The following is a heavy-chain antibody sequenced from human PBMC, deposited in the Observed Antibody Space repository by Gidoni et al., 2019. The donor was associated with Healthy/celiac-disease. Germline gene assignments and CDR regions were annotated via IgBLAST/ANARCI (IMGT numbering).Heavy chain of an antibody. V-gene: IGHV3-73*02. CDR3: TRLNSGGQLGMRGYYYYMDV. D-gene: IGHD7-27*01. CDR1: GFPFSGSA. J-gene: IGHJ6*03. Sequence: EVQLVESGGGLVQPGGSLNLSCAAPGFPFSGSAMPWVRQASGKGLEWVGRIRSKANSYATAYAASVKGRFTISRDDSKNTAYLQMNSLKTEDTAVYYCTRLNSGGQLGMRGYYYYMDVWGKGTTVTVSS. CDR2: IRSKANSYAT.